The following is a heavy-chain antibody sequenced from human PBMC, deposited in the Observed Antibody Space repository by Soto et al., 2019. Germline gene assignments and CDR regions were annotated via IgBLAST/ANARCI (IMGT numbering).Heavy chain of an antibody. D-gene: IGHD3-3*01. V-gene: IGHV4-34*01. J-gene: IGHJ4*02. CDR3: VRSVILSGGSYKGLIRLHYFDT. Sequence: PGTGLEWIGEINHSGSTNYNPSLKSRVTISVDTSKNQFSLKLTSVTAADTAIYYCVRSVILSGGSYKGLIRLHYFDTWGPGTLVTVSS. CDR2: INHSGST.